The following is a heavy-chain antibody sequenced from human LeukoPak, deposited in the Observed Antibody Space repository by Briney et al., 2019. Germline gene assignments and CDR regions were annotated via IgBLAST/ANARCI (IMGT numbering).Heavy chain of an antibody. CDR2: IKQDGSEK. V-gene: IGHV3-7*03. J-gene: IGHJ6*04. Sequence: GGSLRLSCAASGFTFSSYCMSWVRQAPGKGLEWVANIKQDGSEKYYVDSVKGRFTISRDNAKNSLYLQMNSLRAEDTAVYYCARGEVIVVVVAATYGRDVWGKGTTVTVSS. CDR3: ARGEVIVVVVAATYGRDV. CDR1: GFTFSSYC. D-gene: IGHD2-15*01.